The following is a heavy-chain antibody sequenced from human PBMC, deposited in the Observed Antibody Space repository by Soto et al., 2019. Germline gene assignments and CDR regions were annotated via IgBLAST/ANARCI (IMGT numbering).Heavy chain of an antibody. D-gene: IGHD6-19*01. CDR2: ISGSGGST. J-gene: IGHJ6*03. CDR3: ANLIAVAGTTIDYYMDV. V-gene: IGHV3-23*01. CDR1: GFTFSSYA. Sequence: GGSLRLSCAASGFTFSSYAMSWVRQAPGKGLEWVSAISGSGGSTYYADSVKGRFTISRDNSKNTLYLQMNSLRAEDTAVYYCANLIAVAGTTIDYYMDVWGKGTTVTVSS.